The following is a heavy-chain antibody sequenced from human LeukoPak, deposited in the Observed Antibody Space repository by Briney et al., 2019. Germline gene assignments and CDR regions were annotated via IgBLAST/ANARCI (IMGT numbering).Heavy chain of an antibody. V-gene: IGHV3-49*04. CDR1: GFTFSSYW. Sequence: GGSLRLSCAASGFTFSSYWMSWVRQAPGKGLEWVGFIRSKAYGGTTKNAASVKGRFTISRDDSRSVAYLQMNSLKTEDTAVYYCTRRYNYDSSGYYYVRDAFDIWGQGTMVTVSS. D-gene: IGHD3-22*01. CDR2: IRSKAYGGTT. J-gene: IGHJ3*02. CDR3: TRRYNYDSSGYYYVRDAFDI.